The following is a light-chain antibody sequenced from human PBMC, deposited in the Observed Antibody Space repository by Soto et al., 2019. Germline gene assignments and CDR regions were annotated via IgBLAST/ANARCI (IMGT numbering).Light chain of an antibody. CDR2: GAS. Sequence: EIVLTQSPGTLSLSPGEGTTLSCRASQSISSSHLAWYQQKPGQAPRLLVYGASSRATGVPDRFSGSGSGTDFTLTISRLEPEDFALYYCQQYSSTFWTLGQGTKV. CDR1: QSISSSH. J-gene: IGKJ1*01. CDR3: QQYSSTFWT. V-gene: IGKV3-20*01.